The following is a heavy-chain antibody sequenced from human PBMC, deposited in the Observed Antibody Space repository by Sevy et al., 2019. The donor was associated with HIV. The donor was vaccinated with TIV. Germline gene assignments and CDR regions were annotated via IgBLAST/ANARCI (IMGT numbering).Heavy chain of an antibody. CDR3: VKGVDILGAGSRYFYGMDV. CDR2: ISSNGGSR. J-gene: IGHJ6*02. D-gene: IGHD5-12*01. V-gene: IGHV3-64D*06. Sequence: GGSLRLSCSASGFTFSNYIMHWVRQAPGKGPKYVSAISSNGGSRYYADSVKGRFIISIDNSKKTLDLQMSSLREEDTAVYYCVKGVDILGAGSRYFYGMDVWGRGTTVTVSS. CDR1: GFTFSNYI.